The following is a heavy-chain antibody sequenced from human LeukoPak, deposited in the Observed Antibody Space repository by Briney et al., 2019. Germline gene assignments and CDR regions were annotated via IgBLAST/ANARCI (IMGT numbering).Heavy chain of an antibody. CDR1: GYTFTGYY. J-gene: IGHJ6*03. CDR2: INPNSGGT. CDR3: ARGGYSYGYHYYYMDV. Sequence: ASVKVSCKASGYTFTGYYMHWVRQAPGQGLEWMGWINPNSGGTNYAQKFQGRVTMTRDTSISTAYMELSRLRSDDTAVYYCARGGYSYGYHYYYMDVWGKGTTVTVSS. D-gene: IGHD5-18*01. V-gene: IGHV1-2*02.